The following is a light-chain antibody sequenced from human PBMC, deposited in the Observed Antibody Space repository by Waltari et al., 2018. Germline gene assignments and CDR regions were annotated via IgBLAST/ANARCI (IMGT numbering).Light chain of an antibody. CDR3: QSYDSSNQV. Sequence: NFMLTQPHSVSESPGKTVTISCTGSSGSIASNYVQWYQQRPGSAPTTVIYEDNQRPSGVPDRFSGSIDSSSNSASLTVSGLKTEDEGDYYWQSYDSSNQVFGGGTKLTVL. V-gene: IGLV6-57*02. J-gene: IGLJ2*01. CDR1: SGSIASNY. CDR2: EDN.